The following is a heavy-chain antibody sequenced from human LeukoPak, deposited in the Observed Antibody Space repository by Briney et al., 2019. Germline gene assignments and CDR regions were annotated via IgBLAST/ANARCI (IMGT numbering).Heavy chain of an antibody. J-gene: IGHJ5*02. Sequence: GGSLRLSCAASGFTFSAYAISWVRQAPGRGLEWVSAISGSGGITYYADSVKGRFTISRGNSKNTLYLQMNSLRAEDTAVYYCAKHDPRRVVITNWFDPWGQGALVTVSS. CDR3: AKHDPRRVVITNWFDP. CDR1: GFTFSAYA. D-gene: IGHD3-22*01. CDR2: ISGSGGIT. V-gene: IGHV3-23*01.